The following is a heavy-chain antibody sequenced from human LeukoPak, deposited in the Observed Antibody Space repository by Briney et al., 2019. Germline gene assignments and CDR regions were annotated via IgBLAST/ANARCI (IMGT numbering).Heavy chain of an antibody. D-gene: IGHD4-17*01. V-gene: IGHV4-4*07. CDR1: GGSINIYY. Sequence: SETLSLTCTVSGGSINIYYWSWIRQPAGKGLEWIGRIYTSGSTNYNPSLKTRVTMSVDTSKNQFSLKLSSVTAADTAVYYCARGPLTMTRGFDPWGQGTLVTVSS. J-gene: IGHJ5*02. CDR2: IYTSGST. CDR3: ARGPLTMTRGFDP.